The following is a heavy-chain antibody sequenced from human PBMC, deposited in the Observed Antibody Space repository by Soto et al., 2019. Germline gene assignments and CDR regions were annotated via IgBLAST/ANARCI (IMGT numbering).Heavy chain of an antibody. Sequence: SDTLSLTCAVSGYSISSGYYWGWIRQPPGKGLEWIGSIYHSGSTYYNPSLKSRVTISVDTSKNQFSLKLSSVTAADTAVYYCARVRDGAWFDPWGQGTLVT. J-gene: IGHJ5*02. CDR1: GYSISSGYY. CDR2: IYHSGST. D-gene: IGHD3-10*01. V-gene: IGHV4-38-2*01. CDR3: ARVRDGAWFDP.